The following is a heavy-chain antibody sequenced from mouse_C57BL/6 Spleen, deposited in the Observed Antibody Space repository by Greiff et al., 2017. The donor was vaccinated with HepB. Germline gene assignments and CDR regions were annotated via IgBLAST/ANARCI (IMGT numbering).Heavy chain of an antibody. D-gene: IGHD2-5*01. V-gene: IGHV1-54*01. CDR1: GYAFTNYL. Sequence: VQLQESGAELVRPGTSVKVSCKASGYAFTNYLIEWVKQRPGQGLEWIGVINPGSGGTNYNEKFKGKATLTADKSSSTAYMQLSSLTSEDSAVYVGAREESNYWYFDVWGTGTTVTVSS. J-gene: IGHJ1*03. CDR3: AREESNYWYFDV. CDR2: INPGSGGT.